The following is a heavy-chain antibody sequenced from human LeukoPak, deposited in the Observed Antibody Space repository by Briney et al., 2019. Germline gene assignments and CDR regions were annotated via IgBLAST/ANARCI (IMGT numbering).Heavy chain of an antibody. CDR1: GLTFSDYY. J-gene: IGHJ6*02. CDR3: ARDFTHTAVVIYYYGLDV. V-gene: IGHV3-11*01. CDR2: ISLSGSTV. Sequence: GGSLRLSCAASGLTFSDYYMSWVRQAPGKGLEWVSYISLSGSTVYYADSVKGRFTISRDNAKNSLYLQMNSLRAEDTAVYYCARDFTHTAVVIYYYGLDVWGQGTTVTVSS. D-gene: IGHD5-18*01.